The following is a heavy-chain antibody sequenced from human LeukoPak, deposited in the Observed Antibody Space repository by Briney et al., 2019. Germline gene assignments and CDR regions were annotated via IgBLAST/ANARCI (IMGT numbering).Heavy chain of an antibody. Sequence: ASVKVSCKASGYTFTGYYMHWVRQAPGQGLEWMGWINPNSGGTNYAQKFQGRDTMTRDTSISTAYMELSRLRSDDTAVYYCARVGPVVRGVITQKYNWFDPWGQGTLVTVSS. V-gene: IGHV1-2*02. J-gene: IGHJ5*02. CDR3: ARVGPVVRGVITQKYNWFDP. D-gene: IGHD3-10*01. CDR2: INPNSGGT. CDR1: GYTFTGYY.